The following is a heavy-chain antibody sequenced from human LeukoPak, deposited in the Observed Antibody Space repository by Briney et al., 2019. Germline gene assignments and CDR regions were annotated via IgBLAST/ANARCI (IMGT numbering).Heavy chain of an antibody. CDR3: ARDQYSSGWYGYYYYYYMDV. Sequence: GGSLRLSCAASGSTFSSYEMNWVRRAPGKGLEWVSYISSSGSTIYYADSVKGRFTISRDNAKNSLYLQMNSLRAEDTAVYYCARDQYSSGWYGYYYYYYMDVWGKGTTVTISS. D-gene: IGHD6-19*01. CDR1: GSTFSSYE. J-gene: IGHJ6*03. CDR2: ISSSGSTI. V-gene: IGHV3-48*03.